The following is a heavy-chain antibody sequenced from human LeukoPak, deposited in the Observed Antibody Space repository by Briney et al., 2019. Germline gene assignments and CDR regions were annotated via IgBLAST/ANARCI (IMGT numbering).Heavy chain of an antibody. CDR1: RGSINSYY. D-gene: IGHD3-3*01. V-gene: IGHV4-59*01. CDR3: ARFLETDNCFDP. Sequence: SETLSLTCTVSRGSINSYYWSWIRQSPGKGLEWIGYVRYSGSTHYNPSLKSRVTISVDTSKKYFSLKLTSVTAADTAVYYCARFLETDNCFDPWGQGILVNVSS. J-gene: IGHJ5*02. CDR2: VRYSGST.